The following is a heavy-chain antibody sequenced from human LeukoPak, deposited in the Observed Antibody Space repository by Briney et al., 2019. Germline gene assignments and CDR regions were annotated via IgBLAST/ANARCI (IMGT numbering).Heavy chain of an antibody. CDR1: GGSISSYY. J-gene: IGHJ4*02. D-gene: IGHD3-22*01. CDR3: ARGERRYYYDSSGYYYY. CDR2: IYYSGST. Sequence: SETLSLTCTVSGGSISSYYWSWIRQPPGEGLEWIGYIYYSGSTNYNPSLKSRVTISVDTSKNQFSLKLSSVTAADTAVYYCARGERRYYYDSSGYYYYWGQGTLVTVSS. V-gene: IGHV4-59*01.